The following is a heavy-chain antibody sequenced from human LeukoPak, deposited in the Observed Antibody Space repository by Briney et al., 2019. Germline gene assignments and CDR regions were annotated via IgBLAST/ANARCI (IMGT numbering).Heavy chain of an antibody. V-gene: IGHV4-59*01. CDR3: ARAGYYDSSGYPPFDY. CDR2: IYYSGST. D-gene: IGHD3-22*01. Sequence: PSETLSLTCTVSGGSISSYYWSWIRQPPGKGLEWIGYIYYSGSTNYNPSLKSRVTISVDTSKNQFPLKLSSVTAADTAVYYCARAGYYDSSGYPPFDYWGQGTLVTVSS. J-gene: IGHJ4*02. CDR1: GGSISSYY.